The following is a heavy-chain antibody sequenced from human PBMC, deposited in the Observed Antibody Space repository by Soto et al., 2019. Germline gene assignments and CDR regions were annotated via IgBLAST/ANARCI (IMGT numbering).Heavy chain of an antibody. D-gene: IGHD3-3*01. CDR3: ARDYNDFCSVHFDY. CDR2: ISSSSFTI. V-gene: IGHV3-48*01. J-gene: IGHJ4*02. Sequence: EVHLVESGGRLVQPGGSLRLSCAASGFRFSDYSMNWVRQAPGRGLEWVSYISSSSFTIHYADSVEGRFAISRDNAKNSLYLQMTSLRVEDTAVYYCARDYNDFCSVHFDYWGQGALVTVSS. CDR1: GFRFSDYS.